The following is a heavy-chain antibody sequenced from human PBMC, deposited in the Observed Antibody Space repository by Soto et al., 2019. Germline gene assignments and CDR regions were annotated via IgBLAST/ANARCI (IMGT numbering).Heavy chain of an antibody. Sequence: SETLSLTCTVSGGSISSSSYYWGWIRQPPGKGLEWIGEINHSGSTNYNPSLKSRVTISVDTSKNQFSLKLSSVTAADTAVYYCARAGVVPAASRYYYYYYGMDVWGQGTTVTVSS. V-gene: IGHV4-39*07. J-gene: IGHJ6*02. D-gene: IGHD2-2*01. CDR3: ARAGVVPAASRYYYYYYGMDV. CDR2: INHSGST. CDR1: GGSISSSSYY.